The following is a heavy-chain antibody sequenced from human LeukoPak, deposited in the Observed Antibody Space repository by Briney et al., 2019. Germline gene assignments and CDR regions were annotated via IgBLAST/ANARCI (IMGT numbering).Heavy chain of an antibody. V-gene: IGHV4-39*01. CDR2: IYYSGST. J-gene: IGHJ3*02. D-gene: IGHD5-24*01. CDR3: ARPREMATITGAFDI. Sequence: PSETLSLTCTVSGGSISSYYWGWIRQPPGKGLEWIGSIYYSGSTYYNPSLKSRVTISVDTSKNQFSLKLSSVTAADTAVYYCARPREMATITGAFDIWGQGTMVTVSS. CDR1: GGSISSYY.